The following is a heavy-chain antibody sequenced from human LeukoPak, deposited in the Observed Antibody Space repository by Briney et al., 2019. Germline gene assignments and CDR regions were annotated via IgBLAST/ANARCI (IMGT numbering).Heavy chain of an antibody. V-gene: IGHV1-46*01. D-gene: IGHD3-10*01. CDR2: INPSGSST. Sequence: ASVKVSCKASGYTFTSYYMHWVRQAPGQGLEWMGIINPSGSSTSYAQKFQGRVTMTRDSSTSTVYMDLSSLNSEDTAVYYCAREHFGEKPALDIWGQGTMVTVSS. J-gene: IGHJ3*02. CDR1: GYTFTSYY. CDR3: AREHFGEKPALDI.